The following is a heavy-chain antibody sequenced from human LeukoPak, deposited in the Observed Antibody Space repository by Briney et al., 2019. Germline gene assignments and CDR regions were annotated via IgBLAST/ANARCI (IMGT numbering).Heavy chain of an antibody. J-gene: IGHJ4*02. V-gene: IGHV3-72*01. CDR1: GFTFSDHY. D-gene: IGHD6-19*01. Sequence: PGGSLRLSCAASGFTFSDHYMDWVRQAPGKGLEWVGRTRNKANSYTTVYAASVKGRFTISRDESENSLLLQMNSLRAEDTAVYYCARDRGSWQWLALWGQGTLVTVSS. CDR3: ARDRGSWQWLAL. CDR2: TRNKANSYTT.